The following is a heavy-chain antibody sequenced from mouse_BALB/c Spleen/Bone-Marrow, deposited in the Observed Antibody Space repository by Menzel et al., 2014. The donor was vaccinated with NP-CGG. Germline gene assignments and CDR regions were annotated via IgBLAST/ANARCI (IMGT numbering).Heavy chain of an antibody. D-gene: IGHD2-3*01. Sequence: EVKLVESGGGLVKPGGSLKLSCAASGFTFSSFATSWVRQTPEKRLEWVATISSGGGYTYYPDSVKGRFTISRDNAKKSLYLQMSSLRSEDTAMYYCARQESIYDGYYGGFTYWGQGTLVTVSA. CDR1: GFTFSSFA. J-gene: IGHJ3*01. CDR2: ISSGGGYT. CDR3: ARQESIYDGYYGGFTY. V-gene: IGHV5-9-3*01.